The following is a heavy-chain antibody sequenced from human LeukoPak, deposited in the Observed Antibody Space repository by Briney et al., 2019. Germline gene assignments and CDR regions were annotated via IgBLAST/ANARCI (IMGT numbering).Heavy chain of an antibody. J-gene: IGHJ5*02. CDR3: ARGGYYGSGNDFRFDP. V-gene: IGHV4-59*01. Sequence: SETLSLTCTVSGGSISSYYWSWIRQPPGKGLECIGYIHYTGSTNYNPSLKSRVTISVDTSKNQFSLKLNSVTAADTAVYYCARGGYYGSGNDFRFDPWGQGTLVTVAS. D-gene: IGHD3-10*01. CDR1: GGSISSYY. CDR2: IHYTGST.